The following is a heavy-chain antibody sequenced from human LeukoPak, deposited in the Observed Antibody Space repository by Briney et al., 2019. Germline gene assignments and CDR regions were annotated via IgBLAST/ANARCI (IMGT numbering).Heavy chain of an antibody. Sequence: KPSETLSLTCTVSGDSISGYYWNWIRQPPGKGLEWIGFVHYSGSTNYNPFLKSRVTISVDVSKNQFSLNLSSVTAADTAVYYCARARGGYGDYGSWFDPWGQGTLVPVSS. J-gene: IGHJ5*02. CDR2: VHYSGST. CDR3: ARARGGYGDYGSWFDP. D-gene: IGHD4-17*01. V-gene: IGHV4-59*01. CDR1: GDSISGYY.